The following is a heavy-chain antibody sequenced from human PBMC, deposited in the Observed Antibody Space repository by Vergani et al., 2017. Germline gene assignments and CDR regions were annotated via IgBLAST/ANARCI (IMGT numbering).Heavy chain of an antibody. CDR2: IYYSGST. V-gene: IGHV4-59*08. J-gene: IGHJ4*02. CDR3: ARTAALYXFDY. D-gene: IGHD2-2*01. CDR1: GGSISSYY. Sequence: QVQLQESGPGLVKPSETLSLTCTVSGGSISSYYWSWIRQPPGKGLEWIGYIYYSGSTNYNPSLKSRVTISVDTSKNQFSLKLSSVTAADTAVYYCARTAALYXFDYWGQGTLVTVSS.